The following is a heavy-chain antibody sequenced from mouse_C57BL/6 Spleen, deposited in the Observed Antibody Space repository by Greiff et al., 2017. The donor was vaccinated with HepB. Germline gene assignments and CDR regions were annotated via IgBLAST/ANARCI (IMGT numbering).Heavy chain of an antibody. CDR2: IRNKANGYTT. CDR3: ARYKAGTGNYFDY. J-gene: IGHJ2*01. D-gene: IGHD4-1*01. Sequence: EVQLVESGGGLVQPGGSLSLSCAASGFTFTDYYMSWVRQPPGKALEWLGFIRNKANGYTTEYSASVKGRFTISRDNSQSILYLQMNALRAEDSATYDCARYKAGTGNYFDYWGQGTTLTVSS. V-gene: IGHV7-3*01. CDR1: GFTFTDYY.